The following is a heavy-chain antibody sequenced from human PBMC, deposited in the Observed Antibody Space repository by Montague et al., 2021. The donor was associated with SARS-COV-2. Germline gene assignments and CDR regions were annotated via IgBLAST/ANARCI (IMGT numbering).Heavy chain of an antibody. Sequence: SETLSLTCTVSGGSIDGNHWTWVRQSPGKGLEWIGQIRSTNYNPSLESRISTSVDTSKSQFSLNLASVTAADSAIYYCAMLYGGGGGRGYWGQGTLVTVSS. CDR1: GGSIDGNH. CDR2: IRST. V-gene: IGHV4-59*01. J-gene: IGHJ4*02. D-gene: IGHD4-23*01. CDR3: AMLYGGGGGRGY.